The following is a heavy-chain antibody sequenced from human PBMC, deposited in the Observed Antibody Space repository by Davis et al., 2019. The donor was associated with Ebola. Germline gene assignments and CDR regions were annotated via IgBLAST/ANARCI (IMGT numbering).Heavy chain of an antibody. CDR2: ISAYNGNT. CDR1: GYTFTSYG. J-gene: IGHJ4*02. Sequence: AASVKVSCKASGYTFTSYGISWVRQAPEQGLEWMGWISAYNGNTNYAQKLQGRVTMTTDTSTSTAYMELRSLRSDDTAVYYCARAHHYGGPAGWSVYWGQGTLVTVSS. V-gene: IGHV1-18*01. D-gene: IGHD4-23*01. CDR3: ARAHHYGGPAGWSVY.